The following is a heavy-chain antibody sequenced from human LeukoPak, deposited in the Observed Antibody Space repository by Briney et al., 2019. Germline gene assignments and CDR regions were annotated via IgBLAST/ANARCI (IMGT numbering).Heavy chain of an antibody. CDR1: GFTFSSYA. D-gene: IGHD6-13*01. CDR2: ISGSGGST. V-gene: IGHV3-23*01. J-gene: IGHJ6*03. Sequence: GGSLRLSCAASGFTFSSYAMSWVRQAPGKGLEWVSAISGSGGSTYYADSVKGRFTISRDNSKNTLYLQMNSLRAEDTAVYYCAKVRQQQLTEPYYYYMDVWGKGTTVTVSS. CDR3: AKVRQQQLTEPYYYYMDV.